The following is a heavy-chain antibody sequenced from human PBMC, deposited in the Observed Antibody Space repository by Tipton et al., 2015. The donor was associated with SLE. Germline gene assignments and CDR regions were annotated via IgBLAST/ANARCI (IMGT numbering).Heavy chain of an antibody. V-gene: IGHV3-73*01. Sequence: SLRLSCATSGFSFSDSAIHWLRQPSGKGLEWVGRIKIRSNNYATAYAASVEGRFTISRDDSKSTAFLQMNSLEIEDTAVYYCTRRGWEVPGGQIQEFDFWGQGTLVTVSS. CDR3: TRRGWEVPGGQIQEFDF. J-gene: IGHJ4*02. CDR2: IKIRSNNYAT. D-gene: IGHD1-26*01. CDR1: GFSFSDSA.